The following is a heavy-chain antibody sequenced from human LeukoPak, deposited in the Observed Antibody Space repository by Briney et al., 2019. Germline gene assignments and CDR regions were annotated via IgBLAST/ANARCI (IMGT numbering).Heavy chain of an antibody. CDR3: ARLAYYYDSSGYYDY. D-gene: IGHD3-22*01. CDR2: IYYSGST. Sequence: PSETLSLTCTVSGGSISSSSYYWGWIRQPPGKGLEWIGSIYYSGSTYYNPSLKRRVTISVDTSKNQFSLKLSSVTAADTAVYYCARLAYYYDSSGYYDYWGQGTLVTVSS. CDR1: GGSISSSSYY. V-gene: IGHV4-39*01. J-gene: IGHJ4*02.